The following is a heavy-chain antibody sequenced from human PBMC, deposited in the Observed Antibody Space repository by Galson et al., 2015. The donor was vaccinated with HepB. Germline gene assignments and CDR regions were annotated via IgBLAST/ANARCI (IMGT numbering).Heavy chain of an antibody. CDR3: ARRGVEMATRLGFSYWYFDL. D-gene: IGHD5-24*01. V-gene: IGHV4-59*08. CDR2: IYYSGST. Sequence: SETLSLTCTVSGGSISSYYWSWIRQPPGKGLEWIGYIYYSGSTNYNPSLKSRVTISVDTSKNQFSLKLSSVTAADTAVYYCARRGVEMATRLGFSYWYFDLWGRGTLVTVSS. J-gene: IGHJ2*01. CDR1: GGSISSYY.